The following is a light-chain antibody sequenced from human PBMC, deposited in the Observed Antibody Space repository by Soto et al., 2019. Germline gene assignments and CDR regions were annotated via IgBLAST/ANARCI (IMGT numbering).Light chain of an antibody. CDR3: QQYYSSPPT. J-gene: IGKJ1*01. CDR1: QSVDNY. CDR2: DAS. Sequence: IQMTQSPPSLSSSVGDTVTLTCRASQSVDNYLKWYQQKPGKAPKLLIYDASILESGVPSRFSGSGSGTHFTLTITSLQAEDVAVYYCQQYYSSPPTFGQGTKVDIK. V-gene: IGKV1-39*01.